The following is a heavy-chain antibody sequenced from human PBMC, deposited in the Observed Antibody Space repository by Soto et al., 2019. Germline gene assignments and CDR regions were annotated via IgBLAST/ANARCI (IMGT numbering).Heavy chain of an antibody. J-gene: IGHJ3*02. D-gene: IGHD6-19*01. V-gene: IGHV4-59*01. Sequence: QVQLQESGPGLVKPSETLSLTCTVSGGSISSYYWSWIRQPPGKGLEWIADIYYSGSTNYSPSLKSRVTRSVDTSKNQFSLNLSSVTAADTAVYFCATYVPDKLAVAGTSDAFDIWGQGTMVTVSS. CDR1: GGSISSYY. CDR2: IYYSGST. CDR3: ATYVPDKLAVAGTSDAFDI.